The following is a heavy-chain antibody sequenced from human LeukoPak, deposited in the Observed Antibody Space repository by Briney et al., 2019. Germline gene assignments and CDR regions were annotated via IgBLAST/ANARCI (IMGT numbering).Heavy chain of an antibody. CDR2: INPNSGGT. J-gene: IGHJ4*02. CDR3: VIVVPGEDFDY. CDR1: GYTFTGYY. V-gene: IGHV1-2*02. Sequence: GASVKVSCKASGYTFTGYYMHWVRQAPGQGLEWMGWINPNSGGTNYAQKLQGRVTMTTDTSTSTAYMEPRSLRSDDTAVYYCVIVVPGEDFDYWGQGTLVTVSS. D-gene: IGHD2-15*01.